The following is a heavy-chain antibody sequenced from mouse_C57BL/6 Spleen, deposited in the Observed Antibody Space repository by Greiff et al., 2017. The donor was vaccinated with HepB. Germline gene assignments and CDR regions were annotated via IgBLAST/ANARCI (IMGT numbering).Heavy chain of an antibody. CDR3: TGSLYDDGDY. V-gene: IGHV6-3*01. Sequence: EVKLQESGGGLVQPGGSMKLSCVASGFTISNYCMNWVRQSPEKGLEWVAQISLKSDNYATHYAVPVKGRFTISRDDSKGGVYLPMNNLRAEDSGIYYCTGSLYDDGDYWGQGTPLTVSS. J-gene: IGHJ2*01. D-gene: IGHD2-3*01. CDR2: ISLKSDNYAT. CDR1: GFTISNYC.